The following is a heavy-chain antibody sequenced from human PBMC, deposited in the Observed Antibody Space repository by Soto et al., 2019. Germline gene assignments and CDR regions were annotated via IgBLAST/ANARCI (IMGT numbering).Heavy chain of an antibody. CDR1: GYNLMTYG. J-gene: IGHJ4*02. CDR3: ARGTYKDF. CDR2: ISAYNGTG. Sequence: ASVKVSCKASGYNLMTYGINWVRQAPGQGLEWVAWISAYNGTGYSAQNFQGRVTMTTDAHTSTAYMELRSLRSDDTAIYFCARGTYKDFWGQGTLVTVSS. V-gene: IGHV1-18*01. D-gene: IGHD1-1*01.